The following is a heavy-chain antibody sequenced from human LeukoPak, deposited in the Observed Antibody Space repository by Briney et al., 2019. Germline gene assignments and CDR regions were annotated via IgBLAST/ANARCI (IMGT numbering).Heavy chain of an antibody. CDR1: GYTFTGYY. D-gene: IGHD1-26*01. CDR3: ARDPGGSAGEVDP. Sequence: ASVKVSCKASGYTFTGYYMHWVRQAPGQGLEWMGWINPNSGGTNYAQKFQGRVTMTSDTSISTAYMELSRLRSDDTAVYYCARDPGGSAGEVDPWGQGTLVTVSS. V-gene: IGHV1-2*02. CDR2: INPNSGGT. J-gene: IGHJ5*02.